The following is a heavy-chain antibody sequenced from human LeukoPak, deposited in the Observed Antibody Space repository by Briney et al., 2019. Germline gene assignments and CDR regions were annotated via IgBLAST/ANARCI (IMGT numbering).Heavy chain of an antibody. CDR1: XXXXXXXA. CDR2: INAGNGNT. V-gene: IGHV1-3*01. D-gene: IGHD6-6*01. CDR3: ASSKHPAGSSSSDFDY. J-gene: IGHJ4*02. Sequence: VKXSCKAXXXXXXXXAMHWXRXAPGXXLXXXXXINAGNGNTKYSQKFQGRVTITRDTSASTAYMELSSLRSEDTAVYYCASSKHPAGSSSSDFDYWGQGTLVTVSS.